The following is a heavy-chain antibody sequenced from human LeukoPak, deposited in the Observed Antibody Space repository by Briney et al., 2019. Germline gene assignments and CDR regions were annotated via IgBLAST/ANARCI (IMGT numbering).Heavy chain of an antibody. CDR2: MNPNSGNT. Sequence: ASVKVSCKASGYAFTTYDINWVRQATGQGLEWMGWMNPNSGNTNYAQKLQGRVTMTTDTSTSTAYMELRSLRSDDTAVYYCARMGAANYPDYWGQGTLVTVSS. CDR3: ARMGAANYPDY. V-gene: IGHV1-18*01. J-gene: IGHJ4*02. D-gene: IGHD1-26*01. CDR1: GYAFTTYD.